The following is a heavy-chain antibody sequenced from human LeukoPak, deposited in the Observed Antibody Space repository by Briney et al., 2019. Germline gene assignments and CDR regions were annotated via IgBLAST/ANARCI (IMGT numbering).Heavy chain of an antibody. Sequence: GASVKVSCKASGYTSTSYGISWVRQAPGQGLEWMGWISAYNGNTNYAQKLQGRVTMTTDTSTSTAYMELRSLRSDDTAVYYCARGDSSGYSHPNWFDPWGQGTLVTVSS. CDR3: ARGDSSGYSHPNWFDP. CDR1: GYTSTSYG. CDR2: ISAYNGNT. V-gene: IGHV1-18*01. J-gene: IGHJ5*02. D-gene: IGHD3-22*01.